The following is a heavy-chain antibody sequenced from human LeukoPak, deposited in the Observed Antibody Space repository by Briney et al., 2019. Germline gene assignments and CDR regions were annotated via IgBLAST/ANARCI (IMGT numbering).Heavy chain of an antibody. J-gene: IGHJ4*02. D-gene: IGHD5-24*01. V-gene: IGHV4-59*01. CDR1: GASISSYY. Sequence: SETLSLTCTVSGASISSYYWSWIRQPPGKGLEWIGYFCYSGSTNYDPSLKSRVTISVDTSKSQFSLKLSSGTAADTAVYYCARDKEMATIFDYWGQGTLVTVSS. CDR3: ARDKEMATIFDY. CDR2: FCYSGST.